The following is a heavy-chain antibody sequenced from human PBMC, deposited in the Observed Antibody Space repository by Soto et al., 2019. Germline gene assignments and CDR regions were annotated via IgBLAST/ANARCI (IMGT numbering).Heavy chain of an antibody. Sequence: QVQLQESGPGLVNPSGTLSLTCAVSGGSITSNWWSWVRQPPGKGLEWIGEIYHNGRFNYNPSLRSRITISIDKSKNPLSLKLTAVTAADTAVHYCVRNDWYRFAPWGPGTLVTVSS. D-gene: IGHD3-9*01. V-gene: IGHV4-4*02. CDR1: GGSITSNW. J-gene: IGHJ5*02. CDR2: IYHNGRF. CDR3: VRNDWYRFAP.